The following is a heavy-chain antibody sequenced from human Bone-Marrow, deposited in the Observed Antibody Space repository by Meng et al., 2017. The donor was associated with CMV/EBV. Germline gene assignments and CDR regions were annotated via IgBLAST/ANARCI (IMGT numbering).Heavy chain of an antibody. Sequence: ASVKVSCKASGYIFTKYGVNWMRQAPGQGPEWMGWISAYNGDTMYAPKVQGRVTMTTDTSTSTAYMEPRGLRSDDTAVYYCARDAGTIAVSGIGDYWGQGTLVTVSS. CDR2: ISAYNGDT. CDR1: GYIFTKYG. D-gene: IGHD6-19*01. V-gene: IGHV1-18*01. J-gene: IGHJ4*02. CDR3: ARDAGTIAVSGIGDY.